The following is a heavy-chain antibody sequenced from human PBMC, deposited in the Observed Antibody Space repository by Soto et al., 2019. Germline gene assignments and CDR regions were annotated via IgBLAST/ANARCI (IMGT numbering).Heavy chain of an antibody. D-gene: IGHD4-17*01. CDR1: GFTFSDYY. V-gene: IGHV3-11*06. CDR3: ARVRGLLRSHDAFDI. J-gene: IGHJ3*02. Sequence: LRLSCAASGFTFSDYYINWIRQAPGKGLEWVSYISSSSTYPSYAYSVKGRFTISRDNVKNSLFLQMNSLRAEDTAVYYCARVRGLLRSHDAFDIWGQGTMVTVSS. CDR2: ISSSSTYP.